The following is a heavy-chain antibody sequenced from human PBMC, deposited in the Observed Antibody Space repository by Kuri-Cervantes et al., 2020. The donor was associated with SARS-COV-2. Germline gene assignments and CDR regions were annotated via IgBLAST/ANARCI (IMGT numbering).Heavy chain of an antibody. CDR1: GFTFSSYA. D-gene: IGHD2-2*01. J-gene: IGHJ6*02. V-gene: IGHV3-30*07. CDR2: ISYDGSNK. Sequence: GESLKISCAASGFTFSSYAMHWVRQAPGKGLEWVAVISYDGSNKYYADSVKGRFTISRDNSKNTLYLQMNSLRAEDTAVYYCARDKVVPAAHYYYYGMDVWGQGTTVTVSS. CDR3: ARDKVVPAAHYYYYGMDV.